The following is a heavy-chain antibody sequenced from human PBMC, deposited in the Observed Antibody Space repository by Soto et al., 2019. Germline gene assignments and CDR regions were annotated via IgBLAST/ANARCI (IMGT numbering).Heavy chain of an antibody. CDR2: IIPILGIA. CDR3: ARSDCSGGSCYNFDY. J-gene: IGHJ4*02. V-gene: IGHV1-69*02. D-gene: IGHD2-15*01. CDR1: GGTFSSYT. Sequence: SVKVSCKASGGTFSSYTISWVRQAPGQGLEWMGRIIPILGIANYAQKFQGRVTITADKSTSTAYMELSSLRSEDTAVYYCARSDCSGGSCYNFDYWGQGTLVTVSS.